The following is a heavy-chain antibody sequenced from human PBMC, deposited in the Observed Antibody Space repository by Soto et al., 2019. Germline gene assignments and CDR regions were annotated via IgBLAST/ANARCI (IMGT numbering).Heavy chain of an antibody. J-gene: IGHJ4*02. D-gene: IGHD4-17*01. Sequence: VQLLESGGGLVQPGGSLRLSCTASGFTFSIYAMSWVRQAPGKGLEWVSGISSSGVTTYYAASVEGRFTISRDNSKSTLYLQMSSLRAEDTATYYCAKAYAERVTTWVWGQGTLVTVSS. V-gene: IGHV3-23*01. CDR1: GFTFSIYA. CDR2: ISSSGVTT. CDR3: AKAYAERVTTWV.